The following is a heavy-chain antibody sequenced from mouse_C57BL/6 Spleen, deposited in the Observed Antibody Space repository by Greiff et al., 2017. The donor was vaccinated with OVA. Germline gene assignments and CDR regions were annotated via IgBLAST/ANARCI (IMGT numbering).Heavy chain of an antibody. Sequence: EVMLVASEGGLVQPGSSMKLSCTASGFTFSDYYMAWVRQVPEKGLEWVANINYDGSSTYYLDSLKSRFIISRDNAKNILYLQMSSLKSEDTATYYCARASITTVVATGYFDVWGTGTTVTVSS. D-gene: IGHD1-1*01. J-gene: IGHJ1*03. V-gene: IGHV5-16*01. CDR3: ARASITTVVATGYFDV. CDR2: INYDGSST. CDR1: GFTFSDYY.